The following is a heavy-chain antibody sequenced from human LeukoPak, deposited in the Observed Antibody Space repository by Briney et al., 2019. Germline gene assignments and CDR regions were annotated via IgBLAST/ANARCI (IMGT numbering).Heavy chain of an antibody. CDR1: GFNFGNYG. Sequence: GGSLRLSCAASGFNFGNYGMNWVRQAPGEGLEWISYISSLSGTINYADSVKGRFTISRDNAKKSLYLQMDSLKVEDTAIYYCAGDQGGATSYWGQGTLVTVSS. V-gene: IGHV3-48*01. D-gene: IGHD1-26*01. CDR2: ISSLSGTI. J-gene: IGHJ4*02. CDR3: AGDQGGATSY.